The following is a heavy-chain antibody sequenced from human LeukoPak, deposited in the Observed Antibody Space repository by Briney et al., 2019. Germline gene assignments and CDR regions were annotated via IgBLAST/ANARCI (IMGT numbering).Heavy chain of an antibody. CDR2: IKKDGTET. V-gene: IGHV3-7*01. CDR3: ARWVTGGAFDI. CDR1: GFPFSGYW. J-gene: IGHJ3*02. D-gene: IGHD1-14*01. Sequence: GGSLRLSCAPSGFPFSGYWMTWVRQAPGKGLEWVASIKKDGTETYYVDSMKDRFTISRDNAKSLLFLQMNSLRAEDTALYYCARWVTGGAFDIWGQGTVVTVSS.